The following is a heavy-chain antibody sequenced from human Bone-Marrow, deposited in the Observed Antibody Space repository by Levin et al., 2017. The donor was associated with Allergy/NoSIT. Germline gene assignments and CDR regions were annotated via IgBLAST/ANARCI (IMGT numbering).Heavy chain of an antibody. D-gene: IGHD6-13*01. V-gene: IGHV2-70*04. CDR1: GFSLSTPGLR. CDR3: SLLGLAAPNYGMDV. J-gene: IGHJ6*02. CDR2: IDWDDQK. Sequence: SGPTLVKPTQTLTLTCSFSGFSLSTPGLRVSGIRQAPGKALEWLARIDWDDQKFYSTSLKTRLTISKDTSKNQVVLTMTNLDPVATGTYYCSLLGLAAPNYGMDVGGQGTTVTVSS.